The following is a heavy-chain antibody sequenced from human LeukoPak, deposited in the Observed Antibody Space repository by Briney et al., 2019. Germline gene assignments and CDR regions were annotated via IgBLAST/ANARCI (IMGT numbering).Heavy chain of an antibody. J-gene: IGHJ4*02. CDR3: TRDLGTVTSYYFDY. Sequence: GGSLRRSCTASGFTFGYYAMRWVRQAPGKGLEWVGFIRSKAYRGTTEYAASVKGRFTISRDDSKSIAYLQMNSLKTEDTAVYYCTRDLGTVTSYYFDYWGQGTLVTVSS. D-gene: IGHD4-11*01. CDR2: IRSKAYRGTT. V-gene: IGHV3-49*04. CDR1: GFTFGYYA.